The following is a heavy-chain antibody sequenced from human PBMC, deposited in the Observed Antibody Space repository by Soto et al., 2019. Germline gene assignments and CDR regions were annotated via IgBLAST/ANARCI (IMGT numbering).Heavy chain of an antibody. J-gene: IGHJ6*03. CDR3: ARDPVPVDLYYYDSSGYYSFYYYDYY. CDR2: ISAYNGNT. CDR1: GNTFTSSG. V-gene: IGHV1-18*01. Sequence: VKVTSKASGNTFTSSGISWERQAPGQGLEWMGWISAYNGNTNYAQKLLGRVTMTTDTSTSTAYMELRSLRSDDTAVYYCARDPVPVDLYYYDSSGYYSFYYYDYY. D-gene: IGHD3-22*01.